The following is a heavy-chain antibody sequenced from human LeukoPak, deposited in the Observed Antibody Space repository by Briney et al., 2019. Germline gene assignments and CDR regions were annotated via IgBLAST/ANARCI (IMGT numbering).Heavy chain of an antibody. CDR2: ISAYIGNT. CDR1: GYTFTSYG. CDR3: ARGGGTGTVDY. Sequence: GASVKVSCKASGYTFTSYGISWVRQAPRQGLEWMGWISAYIGNTNYAHKLQGSVTITTDTSTTTAYMDLRSLRSDDTAVYYCARGGGTGTVDYWGQGTLVTVSS. J-gene: IGHJ4*02. D-gene: IGHD1/OR15-1a*01. V-gene: IGHV1-18*01.